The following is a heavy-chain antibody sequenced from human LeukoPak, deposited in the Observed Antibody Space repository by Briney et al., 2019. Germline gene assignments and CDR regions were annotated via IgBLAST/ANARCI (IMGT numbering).Heavy chain of an antibody. Sequence: SETLSLTCAVYGGSFSGYYWSWIRQPPGKGLEWIGEINHSGSTNCNPSLKSRVTISVDTSKNQFSLKLSSVTAADTAVYYCASDRSEYYFDYWGQGTLVTVSS. CDR3: ASDRSEYYFDY. CDR2: INHSGST. J-gene: IGHJ4*02. V-gene: IGHV4-34*01. D-gene: IGHD3-16*02. CDR1: GGSFSGYY.